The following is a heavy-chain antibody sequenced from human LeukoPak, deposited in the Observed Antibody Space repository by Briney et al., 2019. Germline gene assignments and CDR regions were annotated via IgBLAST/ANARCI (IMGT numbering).Heavy chain of an antibody. V-gene: IGHV3-9*01. CDR2: ISWNSGSI. J-gene: IGHJ4*02. D-gene: IGHD3-16*01. Sequence: GRSLRLSCAASGFTFDDYAMHWVRQAPGKGLEWVSGISWNSGSIGYADSEKGRFTISRDNAKNSLYLQMNSLRAEDTALYYCAKDSGRWGYYFDYWGQGTLVTVSS. CDR3: AKDSGRWGYYFDY. CDR1: GFTFDDYA.